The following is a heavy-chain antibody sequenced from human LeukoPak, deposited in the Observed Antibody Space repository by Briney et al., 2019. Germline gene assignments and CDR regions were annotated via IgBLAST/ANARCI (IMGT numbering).Heavy chain of an antibody. V-gene: IGHV3-74*01. CDR2: INSDGSST. CDR1: GFTFSSYW. D-gene: IGHD3-3*01. CDR3: ARELSTYDFWL. Sequence: GGSLRLSCAASGFTFSSYWMHWVRQAPGKGLVWVSRINSDGSSTNYADSVKGRFTISRDNAKNTLYLQMNSLRAEDTAVYYCARELSTYDFWLWGQGTLVTVSS. J-gene: IGHJ4*02.